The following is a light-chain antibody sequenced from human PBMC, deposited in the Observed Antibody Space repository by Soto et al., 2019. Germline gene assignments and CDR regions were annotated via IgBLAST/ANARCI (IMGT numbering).Light chain of an antibody. CDR2: DVS. Sequence: QSALTQPPSASGSPGQSVTISCTGTSSDVGGYNYVSWYQQHPGKAPKLMIYDVSKRPSGVPDRFSGSKSGNTASLTVSGLQAEGEADYYCSSYAGSNNLVFGTGTKVTVL. V-gene: IGLV2-8*01. CDR3: SSYAGSNNLV. CDR1: SSDVGGYNY. J-gene: IGLJ1*01.